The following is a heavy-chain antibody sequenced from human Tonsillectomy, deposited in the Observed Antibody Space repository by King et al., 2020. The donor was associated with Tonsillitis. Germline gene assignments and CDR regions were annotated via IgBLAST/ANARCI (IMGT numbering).Heavy chain of an antibody. Sequence: VQLVQSGAEVKKPGASVKVSYKASGYTFTSYGFSWVRQAPGQGLEWMGWISAYSGKTDYSHKFQGRVTLTTDTSTGTAYMDLRGLRSDDTAVYYCARGGSYYPYWGQGTLVTVSS. CDR3: ARGGSYYPY. J-gene: IGHJ4*02. V-gene: IGHV1-18*01. D-gene: IGHD1-26*01. CDR2: ISAYSGKT. CDR1: GYTFTSYG.